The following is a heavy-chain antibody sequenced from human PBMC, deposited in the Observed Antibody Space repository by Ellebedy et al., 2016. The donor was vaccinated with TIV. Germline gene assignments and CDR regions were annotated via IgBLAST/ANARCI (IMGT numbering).Heavy chain of an antibody. V-gene: IGHV3-30*03. J-gene: IGHJ6*02. CDR3: ARDEGSGSHYYYYYGMDV. Sequence: GESLKISCAASGFTFSSYGMHWVRQAPGKGLEWVAIVSSDGTNKYYADSVKGRFTISRDNSKNMLYLQMNSLRAEDTAVYYCARDEGSGSHYYYYYGMDVWGQGTTVTVSS. CDR2: VSSDGTNK. CDR1: GFTFSSYG. D-gene: IGHD3-10*01.